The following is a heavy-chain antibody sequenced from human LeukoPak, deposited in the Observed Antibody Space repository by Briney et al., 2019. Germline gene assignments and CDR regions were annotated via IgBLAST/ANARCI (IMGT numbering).Heavy chain of an antibody. D-gene: IGHD2-15*01. J-gene: IGHJ5*02. CDR2: IYYSGST. CDR1: GGSISSGGYY. V-gene: IGHV4-31*03. Sequence: SETPSLTCTVSGGSISSGGYYWSWIRQHPGKGLEWIGYIYYSGSTYYNPSLKSRVTISVDTSKNQFSPKLSSVTAADTAVYYCARNIVVVVAATLWGDNWFDPWGQGTLVTVSS. CDR3: ARNIVVVVAATLWGDNWFDP.